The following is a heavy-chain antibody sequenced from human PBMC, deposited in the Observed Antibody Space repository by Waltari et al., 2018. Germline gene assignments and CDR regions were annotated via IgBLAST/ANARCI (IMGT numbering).Heavy chain of an antibody. Sequence: EVLLVESGGGLVKPGGSLRLSCAASGFTFSSYSMNWVRQAPGKGLEWVSSISRSGSYTHYVDSGKGRFTISRDNAKNSLYLQMNTLRAEDTAVYYCARGGWGFYLDDWGQGTLVTSSS. CDR1: GFTFSSYS. CDR2: ISRSGSYT. V-gene: IGHV3-21*02. J-gene: IGHJ4*02. CDR3: ARGGWGFYLDD. D-gene: IGHD7-27*01.